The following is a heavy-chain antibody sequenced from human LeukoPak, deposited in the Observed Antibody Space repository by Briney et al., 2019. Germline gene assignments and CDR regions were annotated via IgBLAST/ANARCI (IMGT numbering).Heavy chain of an antibody. CDR1: GFTVSSSH. D-gene: IGHD2/OR15-2a*01. CDR3: ARGRDYFPIDY. CDR2: TYSGGNT. V-gene: IGHV3-53*01. Sequence: GGSLRLSCAASGFTVSSSHMTWVRQTPGRGLVWVSVTYSGGNTDYADSVKGRFTISRDNSRNTLYLQMSSLRVEDTAIYYCARGRDYFPIDYWGQGTFVIVSS. J-gene: IGHJ4*02.